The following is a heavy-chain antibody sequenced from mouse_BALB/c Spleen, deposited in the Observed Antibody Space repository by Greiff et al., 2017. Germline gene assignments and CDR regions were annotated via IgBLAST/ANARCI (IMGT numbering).Heavy chain of an antibody. V-gene: IGHV1S34*01. CDR3: AREYYGSSYGYFDV. Sequence: LVKTGASVKISCKASGYSFTGYYMHWVKQSHGKSLEWIGYISCYNGATSYNQKFKGKATFTVDTSSSTAYMQFNSLTSEDSAVYYCAREYYGSSYGYFDVWGAGTTVTVSA. CDR1: GYSFTGYY. D-gene: IGHD1-1*01. J-gene: IGHJ1*01. CDR2: ISCYNGAT.